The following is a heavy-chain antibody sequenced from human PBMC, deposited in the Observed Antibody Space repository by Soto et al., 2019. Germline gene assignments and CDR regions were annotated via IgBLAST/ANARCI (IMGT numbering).Heavy chain of an antibody. CDR1: GGSINTFY. Sequence: SETLSLTCTVSGGSINTFYWSWVRQPAGKGLEWIGRIFSSGSTSFNPSLESRVAMPVDTSKNHFSLNLSSVTAADMAVYYCAREGSYSAYNFAHGIQLWSFDFWGQGALVTVSS. D-gene: IGHD5-12*01. CDR2: IFSSGST. V-gene: IGHV4-4*07. J-gene: IGHJ4*02. CDR3: AREGSYSAYNFAHGIQLWSFDF.